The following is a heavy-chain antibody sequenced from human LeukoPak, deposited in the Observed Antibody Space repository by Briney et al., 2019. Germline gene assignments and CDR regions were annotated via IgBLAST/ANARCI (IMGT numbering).Heavy chain of an antibody. V-gene: IGHV4-39*02. CDR3: ARLRYIVVVVAAMAFDI. J-gene: IGHJ3*02. CDR1: GGSISSSSYY. D-gene: IGHD2-15*01. CDR2: IYYSGTN. Sequence: SETLSLTCTVSGGSISSSSYYWGWIRQPPGKGLEWIGSIYYSGTNYYNPSLKRRATISVDTSNNHFSLQLRRVTAADAAVYCCARLRYIVVVVAAMAFDIWGQGTMVTVSS.